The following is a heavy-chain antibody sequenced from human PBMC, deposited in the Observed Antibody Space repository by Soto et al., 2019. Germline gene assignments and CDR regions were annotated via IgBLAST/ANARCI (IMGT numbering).Heavy chain of an antibody. D-gene: IGHD4-17*01. CDR2: ISSSSSTI. J-gene: IGHJ3*02. CDR3: ARGGPDYGDYVLYAFDI. V-gene: IGHV3-48*01. Sequence: GGSLRLSCAASGFTFSSYSMNWVRQAPGKGLEWVSYISSSSSTIYYADSVKGRFTISRDNAKNSLYLQMNSLRAEDTAVYYCARGGPDYGDYVLYAFDIWGQGTMVTVSS. CDR1: GFTFSSYS.